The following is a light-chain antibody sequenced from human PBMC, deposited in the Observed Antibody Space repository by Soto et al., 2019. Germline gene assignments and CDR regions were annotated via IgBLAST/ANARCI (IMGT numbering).Light chain of an antibody. Sequence: EIQMTQSPSTLSASVGDRVTITCRASQSVSYWLAWYQQKPGKAPKLLVHDASTLLSGVPSRFSGSVSGTEFILTIGSLQPDDFATYYCQQYKSDPWPLGQGPKADIK. CDR3: QQYKSDPWP. CDR1: QSVSYW. CDR2: DAS. V-gene: IGKV1-5*01. J-gene: IGKJ1*01.